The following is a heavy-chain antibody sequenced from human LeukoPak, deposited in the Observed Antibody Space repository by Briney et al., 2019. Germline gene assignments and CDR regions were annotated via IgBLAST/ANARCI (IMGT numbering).Heavy chain of an antibody. CDR2: IYHSGST. CDR3: ARDFGLQYSSTLALRD. D-gene: IGHD6-13*01. Sequence: SETLSLTCAVSGGSISSSNWWSWVRQPPGKGLEWIGEIYHSGSTNYNPSLKSRVTISVDKSKNQFSLKLSSVTAADTAVYYCARDFGLQYSSTLALRDWGQGTLVTVSS. CDR1: GGSISSSNW. V-gene: IGHV4-4*02. J-gene: IGHJ4*02.